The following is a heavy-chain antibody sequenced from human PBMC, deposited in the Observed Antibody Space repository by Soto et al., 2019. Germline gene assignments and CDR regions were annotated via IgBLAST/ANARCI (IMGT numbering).Heavy chain of an antibody. CDR1: DFSFITFW. D-gene: IGHD1-1*01. CDR2: IKPDGNEK. CDR3: ARGHWWLDV. V-gene: IGHV3-7*03. Sequence: EVQLVESGGGLVQPGGSLRPSCAASDFSFITFWMTWFRQAPGKGLEWVASIKPDGNEKYFVDSVKDRFTISRDNAQSSLYLQMNSLRAEDTAVYYCARGHWWLDVWGQGTRVTASS. J-gene: IGHJ5*02.